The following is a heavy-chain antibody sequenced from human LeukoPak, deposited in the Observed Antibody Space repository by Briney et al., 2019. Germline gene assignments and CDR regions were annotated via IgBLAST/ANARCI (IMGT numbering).Heavy chain of an antibody. D-gene: IGHD3-22*01. CDR3: ARVNAYYYDSSGYYDY. V-gene: IGHV3-9*01. CDR1: GFTFDDYA. CDR2: ISWNSGSI. J-gene: IGHJ4*02. Sequence: GGSLRLSCAASGFTFDDYAMLWVRQAPGKGLEWVSGISWNSGSIGYADSVKGRFTISRDNAKNSLYLQMNSLRAEDTALYYCARVNAYYYDSSGYYDYWGQGTLVTVSS.